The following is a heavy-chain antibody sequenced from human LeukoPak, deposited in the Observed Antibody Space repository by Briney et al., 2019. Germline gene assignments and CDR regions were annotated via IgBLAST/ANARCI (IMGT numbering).Heavy chain of an antibody. Sequence: GGSLRLSCAASGFTFSSYSMNWVRQAPGKGLEWVAVISYDGSNKYYADSVKGRFTISRDNSKNTLYLQMNSLRAEDTAVYYCARDSSGWYFDYWGQGTLVTVSS. CDR2: ISYDGSNK. CDR3: ARDSSGWYFDY. CDR1: GFTFSSYS. D-gene: IGHD6-19*01. V-gene: IGHV3-30*03. J-gene: IGHJ4*02.